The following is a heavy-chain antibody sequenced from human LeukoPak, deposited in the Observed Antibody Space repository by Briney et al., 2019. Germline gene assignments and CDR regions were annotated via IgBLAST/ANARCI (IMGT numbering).Heavy chain of an antibody. V-gene: IGHV1-2*02. CDR2: INPNSGGT. Sequence: GASVKVSCKASGYTFTGYYMHWVRQAPGQGLERMGWINPNSGGTNYAKKFQGRVTMTRDTSISTAYMELSRLRSDDTAVYYCARIFYDILTGYFYYFDYWGQGTLVTVSS. J-gene: IGHJ4*02. D-gene: IGHD3-9*01. CDR3: ARIFYDILTGYFYYFDY. CDR1: GYTFTGYY.